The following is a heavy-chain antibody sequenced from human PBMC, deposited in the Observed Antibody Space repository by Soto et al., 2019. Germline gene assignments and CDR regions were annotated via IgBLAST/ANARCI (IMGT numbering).Heavy chain of an antibody. D-gene: IGHD1-26*01. CDR3: VRDRSWSDES. J-gene: IGHJ5*02. V-gene: IGHV3-72*01. CDR1: GSTFTDHL. CDR2: VRNELRGYST. Sequence: SMSASSAAAGSTFTDHLLDWARSASGKGLEGVGRVRNELRGYSTDYAASVNRRFIIQRDDSHNSKYLHMHRLRTEDTAVYNYVRDRSWSDESWGKGTRFTASS.